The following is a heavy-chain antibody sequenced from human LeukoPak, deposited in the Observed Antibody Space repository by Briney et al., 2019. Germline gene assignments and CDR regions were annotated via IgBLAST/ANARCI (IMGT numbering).Heavy chain of an antibody. CDR1: GFTFSSYS. D-gene: IGHD5-18*01. V-gene: IGHV3-21*01. J-gene: IGHJ4*02. CDR3: ARVRELGFSDY. CDR2: ISSSSSYI. Sequence: GGSLRLSCAASGFTFSSYSMHWVRQAPGEGLEWVSSISSSSSYIYYADSVKGRFTISRDNAKNSLYLQMNSLRAEDTAVYYCARVRELGFSDYWGQGTLVTVSS.